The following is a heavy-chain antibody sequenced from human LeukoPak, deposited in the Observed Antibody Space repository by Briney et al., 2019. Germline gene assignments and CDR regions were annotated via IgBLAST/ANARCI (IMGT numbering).Heavy chain of an antibody. D-gene: IGHD3-9*01. J-gene: IGHJ5*02. Sequence: SETLSLTCTVSGGSISSYYWSWIRQPPGKGLEWIGYIYYNGSTNYNPSLKSRVTISVDTSKNQFSLKLSSVTAADTAVYYCARVDILNWFDPWGQGTLVTVSS. CDR2: IYYNGST. CDR3: ARVDILNWFDP. V-gene: IGHV4-59*01. CDR1: GGSISSYY.